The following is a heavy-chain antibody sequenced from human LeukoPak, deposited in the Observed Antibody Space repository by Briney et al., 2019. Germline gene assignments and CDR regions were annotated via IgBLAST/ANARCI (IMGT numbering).Heavy chain of an antibody. Sequence: ASVKVSCKASGYTFTSYGISWVRQAPGQGLEWMGWISAYNGNTNYAQKLQGRVTMTTDTSTSTAYMELRSLRSDDTAVYYCAREANYYDSSGYYSLFGYWGQGTLVTVSS. CDR1: GYTFTSYG. D-gene: IGHD3-22*01. CDR3: AREANYYDSSGYYSLFGY. J-gene: IGHJ4*02. CDR2: ISAYNGNT. V-gene: IGHV1-18*01.